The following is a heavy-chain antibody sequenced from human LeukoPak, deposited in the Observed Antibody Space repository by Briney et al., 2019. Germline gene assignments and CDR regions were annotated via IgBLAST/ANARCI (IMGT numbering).Heavy chain of an antibody. CDR3: VKDQAGTTGNAFDI. Sequence: PGGSLRLSCSVSGLSFSRYPIHWVRQAPGKGLVYVSAISSNGGSTYYADSVKGRFTISRDNSKNTLYLQMSSLRGEDTAVYYCVKDQAGTTGNAFDIWGQGTMVTVSS. D-gene: IGHD1-1*01. CDR1: GLSFSRYP. V-gene: IGHV3-64D*06. CDR2: ISSNGGST. J-gene: IGHJ3*02.